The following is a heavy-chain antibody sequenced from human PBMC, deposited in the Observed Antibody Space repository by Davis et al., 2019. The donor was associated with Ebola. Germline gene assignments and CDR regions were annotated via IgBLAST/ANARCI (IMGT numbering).Heavy chain of an antibody. V-gene: IGHV3-30*18. CDR3: AKDLRRRTMIVVVYYYYGMDV. CDR1: GFTFSSYG. J-gene: IGHJ6*02. Sequence: GESLKISCAASGFTFSSYGMHWVRQAPGKGLEWVAVISYDGSNKYYADSVKGRFTISRDNSKNTLYLQMNSLRAEDTAVYYCAKDLRRRTMIVVVYYYYGMDVWGQGTTVTVSS. CDR2: ISYDGSNK. D-gene: IGHD3-22*01.